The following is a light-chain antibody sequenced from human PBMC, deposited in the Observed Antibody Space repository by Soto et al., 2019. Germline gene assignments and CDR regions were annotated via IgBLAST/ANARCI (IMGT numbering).Light chain of an antibody. CDR3: QQYGSSLFT. CDR1: QSLSSNY. CDR2: GAS. J-gene: IGKJ3*01. Sequence: EIVLTQSPGTLSLSPGERATLSCRASQSLSSNYLAWYQQKPGQAPRLLIYGASTRATGIQYRFSGSGSGTDFTLTISRLEPEDFAVYYCQQYGSSLFTFGPGTKVDIK. V-gene: IGKV3-20*01.